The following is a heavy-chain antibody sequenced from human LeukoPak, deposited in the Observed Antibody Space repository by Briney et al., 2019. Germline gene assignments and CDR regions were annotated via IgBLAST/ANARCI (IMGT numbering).Heavy chain of an antibody. Sequence: PWASVKVSCKASGYTFSSNAINWVRQAPGQGLEWMGWIDTNTGNPTYAQGFTGQFVFSLDTSVSTAYLQISSLKAEDTAEYFCARGYDSSGYFSDWGQGTLVTVFS. CDR3: ARGYDSSGYFSD. V-gene: IGHV7-4-1*02. D-gene: IGHD3-22*01. CDR2: IDTNTGNP. J-gene: IGHJ4*02. CDR1: GYTFSSNA.